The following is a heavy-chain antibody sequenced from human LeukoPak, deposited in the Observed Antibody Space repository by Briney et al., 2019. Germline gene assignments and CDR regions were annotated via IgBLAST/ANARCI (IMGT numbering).Heavy chain of an antibody. CDR2: ISGSGGGT. J-gene: IGHJ3*02. CDR3: AKGLGDFGRTGAFDI. V-gene: IGHV3-23*01. Sequence: GGSLRLSCAASGFTFSSYAMSWVRQAPGKGLEWVSAISGSGGGTHYADSVKGRFTMSRDNSMDTLYLQMNSLRDEDTATYYCAKGLGDFGRTGAFDIWGQGTMVTVSS. CDR1: GFTFSSYA. D-gene: IGHD2-21*02.